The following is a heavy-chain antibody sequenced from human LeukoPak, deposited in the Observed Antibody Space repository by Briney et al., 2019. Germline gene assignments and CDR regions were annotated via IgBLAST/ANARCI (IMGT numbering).Heavy chain of an antibody. CDR2: ISTYNGDT. V-gene: IGHV1-18*01. CDR3: ARDRGYFDY. Sequence: GASVKVSCKASGYTFSNYGITWVRQAPGQGLEWMGWISTYNGDTNYAQKLQGRVTMTTDTSTSTAYMELRSLRSDDTAVYYCARDRGYFDYWGQGTLVTVSS. D-gene: IGHD3-10*01. J-gene: IGHJ4*02. CDR1: GYTFSNYG.